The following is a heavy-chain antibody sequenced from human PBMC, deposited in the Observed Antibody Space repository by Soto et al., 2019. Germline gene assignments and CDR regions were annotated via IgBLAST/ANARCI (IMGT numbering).Heavy chain of an antibody. CDR3: ARAWRADV. CDR1: GFTFSNYA. V-gene: IGHV3-64*01. Sequence: EVQLVESGGGLVQPGGSLRLSCVASGFTFSNYAMHCVRQAPGKGLECGSVISGNGDTTYSANSVKDRFTISRDNSKDTLYLQMGSLRADDMAVYYCARAWRADVWGQGTTVAVSS. CDR2: ISGNGDTT. J-gene: IGHJ6*02.